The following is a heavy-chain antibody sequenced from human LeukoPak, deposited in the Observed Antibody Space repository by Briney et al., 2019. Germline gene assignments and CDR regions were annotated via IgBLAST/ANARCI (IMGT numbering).Heavy chain of an antibody. D-gene: IGHD5-12*01. J-gene: IGHJ4*02. CDR2: IFYGGRT. V-gene: IGHV4-39*01. CDR3: AKYMVATMFDY. Sequence: SETLSLTCTVSDGSISSRSNYWGWIRQPPGKGLEWIGSIFYGGRTYYNPSLKSRVTISVDTSNNQFSLNLNSVTAADTAEYYCAKYMVATMFDYWGQGTLVTVSS. CDR1: DGSISSRSNY.